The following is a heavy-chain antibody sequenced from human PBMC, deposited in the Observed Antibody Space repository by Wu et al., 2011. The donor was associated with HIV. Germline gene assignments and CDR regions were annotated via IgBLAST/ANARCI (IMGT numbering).Heavy chain of an antibody. V-gene: IGHV1-18*01. CDR1: GYTFSTSG. D-gene: IGHD1-26*01. CDR2: ISTYSGNT. CDR3: ARDESGSSSFYGMDV. J-gene: IGHJ6*02. Sequence: QLQLVQSGVEVKKPGASVKVSCKASGYTFSTSGVSWVRQAPGQGLEWMGWISTYSGNTKYAQRLQGRVTMTTDTPANTAYMELRSLRSDDTAVYYCARDESGSSSFYGMDVWGQGTTVTVSS.